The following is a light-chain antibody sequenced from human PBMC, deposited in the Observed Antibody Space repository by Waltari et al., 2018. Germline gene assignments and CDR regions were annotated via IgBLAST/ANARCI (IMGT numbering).Light chain of an antibody. Sequence: LSCRASQSISKYLVWYQQRPGHAPRLLIYAASTRATGVPDRFSGSGYGTDFTLTISRLEPEDFAVYYCQNHERLPAAFGQGTKVEIK. CDR3: QNHERLPAA. CDR2: AAS. J-gene: IGKJ1*01. CDR1: QSISKY. V-gene: IGKV3-11*01.